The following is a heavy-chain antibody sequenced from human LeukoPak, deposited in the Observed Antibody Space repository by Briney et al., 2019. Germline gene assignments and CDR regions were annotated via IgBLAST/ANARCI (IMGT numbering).Heavy chain of an antibody. V-gene: IGHV1-69*04. Sequence: SVKVSCKASGGTFSSYAIGWVRQTPGQGLEWMGRIIPILGIANYAQKFQGRVTITADKSTSTAYMELSSLRSEDTAVYYCARSTVDYGDYTKVRRNNWFDPWGQGTLVTVSS. CDR3: ARSTVDYGDYTKVRRNNWFDP. J-gene: IGHJ5*02. D-gene: IGHD4-17*01. CDR2: IIPILGIA. CDR1: GGTFSSYA.